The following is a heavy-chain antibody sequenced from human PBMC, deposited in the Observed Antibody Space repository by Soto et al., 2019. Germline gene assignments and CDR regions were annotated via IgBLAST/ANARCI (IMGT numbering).Heavy chain of an antibody. CDR3: ARDQGSSYRFDP. CDR1: GYTFTSYG. J-gene: IGHJ5*02. CDR2: IIPNLGIA. Sequence: ASVKVSCKASGYTFTSYGISWVRQAPGQGLEWMGRIIPNLGIANYAQKFQGRVTITADKSTSTAYMELSSLRSEDTAVYYCARDQGSSYRFDPWGQGTLVTVSS. V-gene: IGHV1-69*04. D-gene: IGHD6-6*01.